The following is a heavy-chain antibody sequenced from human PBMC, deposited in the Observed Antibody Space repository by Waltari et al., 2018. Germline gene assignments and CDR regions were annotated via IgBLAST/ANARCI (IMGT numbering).Heavy chain of an antibody. J-gene: IGHJ2*01. D-gene: IGHD2-21*01. V-gene: IGHV1-69*08. CDR1: GGTFSSYA. Sequence: QVQLVQSGAEVKTPGSSVKVSCTASGGTFSSYAISWVRQAPGQGLEWMGRIIPIFGTANYAQKFQGRVTITADKSTSTAYMELSSLRSEDTAVYYCAREGVCGGDCAYWYFDLWGRGTLVTVSS. CDR3: AREGVCGGDCAYWYFDL. CDR2: IIPIFGTA.